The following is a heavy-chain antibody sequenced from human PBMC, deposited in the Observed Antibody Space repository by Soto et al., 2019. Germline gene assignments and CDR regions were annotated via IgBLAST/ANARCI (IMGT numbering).Heavy chain of an antibody. CDR2: ISSSSSTI. J-gene: IGHJ5*02. CDR1: GFTFSTYS. CDR3: ARRRATTVTTEWFGH. V-gene: IGHV3-48*01. Sequence: GSLRLSCAASGFTFSTYSMNWVRQAPGKGLEWVSYISSSSSTIFYTDSVKGRFTVSRDNAKNSLYLQMNSLRVEDTAVYYCARRRATTVTTEWFGHWGQGTLVTVSS. D-gene: IGHD4-4*01.